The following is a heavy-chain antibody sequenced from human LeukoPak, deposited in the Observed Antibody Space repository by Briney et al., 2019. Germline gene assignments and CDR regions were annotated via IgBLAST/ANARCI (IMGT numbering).Heavy chain of an antibody. CDR1: GFTFGSYA. CDR3: ARDRPTGASRLFVVQ. J-gene: IGHJ4*02. Sequence: PGRSLRLSCAASGFTFGSYAMTWVRQAPGKGLEWVSSMSSGGSYIYYADSVRGRFTISRDNAKNSLYLLMNSLRVDDTAVYYCARDRPTGASRLFVVQWGQGTLVTVSS. CDR2: MSSGGSYI. V-gene: IGHV3-21*06. D-gene: IGHD2-15*01.